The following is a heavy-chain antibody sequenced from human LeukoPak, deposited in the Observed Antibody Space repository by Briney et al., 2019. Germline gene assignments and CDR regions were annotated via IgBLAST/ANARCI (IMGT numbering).Heavy chain of an antibody. CDR2: ISSSRSYI. CDR3: ARFIAAPYYFDY. D-gene: IGHD6-13*01. J-gene: IGHJ4*02. CDR1: GFTFSSYS. Sequence: GSLRLSCAASGFTFSSYSMNGVRQAPGKGLEWVSFISSSRSYIYYADSVKGRFTISRDNAKNSLYLQMNSLRAEDTAVYYCARFIAAPYYFDYWGRGTLVTVSS. V-gene: IGHV3-21*01.